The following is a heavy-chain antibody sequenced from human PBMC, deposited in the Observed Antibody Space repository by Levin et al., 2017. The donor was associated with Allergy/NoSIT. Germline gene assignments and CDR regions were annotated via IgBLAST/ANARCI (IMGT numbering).Heavy chain of an antibody. V-gene: IGHV4-59*01. CDR3: AREEQQLGGHFQH. CDR1: GGSISSYY. D-gene: IGHD6-13*01. Sequence: SETLSLTCTVSGGSISSYYWSWIRQPPGKGLEWIGYIYYSGSTNYNPSLKSRVTISVDTSKNQFSLKLSSVTAADTAVYYCAREEQQLGGHFQHWGQGTLVTVSS. J-gene: IGHJ1*01. CDR2: IYYSGST.